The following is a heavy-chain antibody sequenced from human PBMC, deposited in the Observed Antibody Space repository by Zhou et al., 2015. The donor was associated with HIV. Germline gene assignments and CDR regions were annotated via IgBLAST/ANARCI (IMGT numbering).Heavy chain of an antibody. CDR3: ARDVASGSSPTG. D-gene: IGHD6-13*01. CDR1: GGTFSSYT. V-gene: IGHV1-69*08. J-gene: IGHJ4*02. CDR2: IIPILGIA. Sequence: QVQLVQSGAEVKKPGSSVKVSCKASGGTFSSYTISWVRQAPGQGLEWMGRIIPILGIANYAQKFQGRVTITADKSTSTAYMELSSLRSEDTAVYYCARDVASGSSPTGWGQGTLVTVSS.